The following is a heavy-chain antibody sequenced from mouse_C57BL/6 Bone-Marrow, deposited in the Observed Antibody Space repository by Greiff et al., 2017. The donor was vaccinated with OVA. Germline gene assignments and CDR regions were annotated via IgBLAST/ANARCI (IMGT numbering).Heavy chain of an antibody. CDR2: INPNYGTT. V-gene: IGHV1-39*01. J-gene: IGHJ1*03. CDR1: GYSFTDYN. D-gene: IGHD1-1*01. CDR3: AFCDGSSYRYFDV. Sequence: EVQLQQSGPELVKPGASVKISCTASGYSFTDYNMNWVKQTHGKSLEWIGVINPNYGTTSYNQKVKGKATFTVDQSSSTAYMQLNSLTSEDSAVYYCAFCDGSSYRYFDVWGTGTTVTVSS.